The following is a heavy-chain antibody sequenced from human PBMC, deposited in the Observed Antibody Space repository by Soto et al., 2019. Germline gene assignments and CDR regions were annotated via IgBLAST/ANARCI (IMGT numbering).Heavy chain of an antibody. D-gene: IGHD6-6*01. CDR1: GFTFSNAW. CDR3: TTDNIEARPYYYYGMDV. Sequence: GGSLRLSCAASGFTFSNAWMNWVRQAPGRGLEWVGRIKSKTDRGTTDYAAPVKGRFTSSRDDSKNTLXLQMNSLKTEDTAVYYCTTDNIEARPYYYYGMDVWGQGTTVTVSS. V-gene: IGHV3-15*07. J-gene: IGHJ6*02. CDR2: IKSKTDRGTT.